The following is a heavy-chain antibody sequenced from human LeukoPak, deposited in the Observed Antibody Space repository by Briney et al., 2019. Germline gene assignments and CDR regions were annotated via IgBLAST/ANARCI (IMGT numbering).Heavy chain of an antibody. V-gene: IGHV3-20*04. CDR2: INWNGGST. D-gene: IGHD6-13*01. CDR3: ARDMGYSSSWYYFDY. CDR1: GFTFSSYS. Sequence: PGGSLRLSCAASGFTFSSYSMNWVRQAPGKGLEWVSGINWNGGSTGYADSVKGRFTISRDNAKNSLYLQMNSLRAEDTALYYCARDMGYSSSWYYFDYWGQGTLVTVSS. J-gene: IGHJ4*02.